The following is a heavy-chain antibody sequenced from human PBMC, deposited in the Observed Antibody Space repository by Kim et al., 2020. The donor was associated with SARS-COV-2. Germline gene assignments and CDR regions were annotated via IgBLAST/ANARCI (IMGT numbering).Heavy chain of an antibody. CDR2: IYYSGST. CDR3: ASAKYYYDSSGYYDDYYYYYGMDV. D-gene: IGHD3-22*01. Sequence: SETLSLTCTVSGGSISSYYWSWIRQPPGKGLEWIGYIYYSGSTNYNPSLKSRVTISVDTSKNQFSLKLSSVTAADTAVYYCASAKYYYDSSGYYDDYYYYYGMDVWGQGTTVTVSS. V-gene: IGHV4-59*13. J-gene: IGHJ6*02. CDR1: GGSISSYY.